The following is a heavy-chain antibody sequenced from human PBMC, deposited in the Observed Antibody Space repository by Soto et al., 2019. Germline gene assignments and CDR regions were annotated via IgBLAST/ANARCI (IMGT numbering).Heavy chain of an antibody. Sequence: ASETLSLTCAVYGGSFSGYYWSWIRQPPGKGLEWIGEINHSGSTNYNPSLKSRVTISVDTSKNQFSLKLSSVTAADTAVYYCARTAIAVADLDYWGQGTLVTVSS. CDR3: ARTAIAVADLDY. J-gene: IGHJ4*02. D-gene: IGHD6-19*01. CDR1: GGSFSGYY. CDR2: INHSGST. V-gene: IGHV4-34*01.